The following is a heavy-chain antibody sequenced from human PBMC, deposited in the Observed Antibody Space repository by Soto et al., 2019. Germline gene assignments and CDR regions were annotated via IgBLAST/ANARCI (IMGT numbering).Heavy chain of an antibody. CDR2: ISSTTSTI. CDR1: GFTFSSYS. J-gene: IGHJ4*02. V-gene: IGHV3-48*01. CDR3: ARLTAFDY. Sequence: EVQLVESGGGLVQTGGSLRLSCVASGFTFSSYSMTWVRQASGKGLEWVSYISSTTSTIFYADSVKGRFTISRDNARNLLYLQMNSLRAEDTAVYYCARLTAFDYWGQGTLVTVSS.